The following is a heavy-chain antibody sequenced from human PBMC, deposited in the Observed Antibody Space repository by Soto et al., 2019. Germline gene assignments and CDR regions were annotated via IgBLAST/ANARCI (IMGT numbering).Heavy chain of an antibody. V-gene: IGHV1-58*01. Sequence: SVKVSCKASGFTFTSSAVQWVRQARGQRLEWIGWIVVGSGNTNYAQKFQERVTITRDMSTSTAYMELSSLRSEDTAVYYCAAAYSRNYYYGMDVWGQGTTFTVSS. CDR2: IVVGSGNT. CDR3: AAAYSRNYYYGMDV. CDR1: GFTFTSSA. D-gene: IGHD2-21*01. J-gene: IGHJ6*02.